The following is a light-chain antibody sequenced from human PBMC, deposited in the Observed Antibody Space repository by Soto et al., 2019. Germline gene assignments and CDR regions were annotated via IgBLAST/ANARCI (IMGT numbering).Light chain of an antibody. J-gene: IGLJ3*02. V-gene: IGLV1-51*01. Sequence: QPVLTQPPSVSAAPGQKVTISCSGSDSNIGNNYVSWYQQLPGTAPKLLIYDNDKRPSGIPDRFSGSKSGTSATLGITGLQTGDEADYYCGTWDTRLSEVFGGGTKVTVL. CDR3: GTWDTRLSEV. CDR1: DSNIGNNY. CDR2: DND.